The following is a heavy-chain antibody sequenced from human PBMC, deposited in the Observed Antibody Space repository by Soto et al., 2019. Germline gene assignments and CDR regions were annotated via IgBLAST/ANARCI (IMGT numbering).Heavy chain of an antibody. J-gene: IGHJ4*02. CDR1: GGSFSGYY. D-gene: IGHD6-19*01. Sequence: QVQLQQWGAGLLKPSETLSLTCAVYGGSFSGYYWSWIRQPPGKGLEWIGEINHSGSTNYNPSLKSRVTISVDTSKNQFSLKLSSVTAADTAVYYCARNLHYSSVWYVDYWGQGTLVTVSS. V-gene: IGHV4-34*01. CDR3: ARNLHYSSVWYVDY. CDR2: INHSGST.